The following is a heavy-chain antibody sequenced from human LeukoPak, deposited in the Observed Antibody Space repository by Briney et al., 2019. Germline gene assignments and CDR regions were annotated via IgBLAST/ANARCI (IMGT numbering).Heavy chain of an antibody. V-gene: IGHV4-34*01. CDR1: GGSFSGYY. D-gene: IGHD6-13*01. Sequence: PSETLSLTCAVYGGSFSGYYWSWIRQPPGKGLEWIGEINHSGSTNYNPSLKSRVTISVDTSKNQFSLKLSSVTAADTAVYYCAREHGYSSSWGQGTLVTVSS. CDR3: AREHGYSSS. CDR2: INHSGST. J-gene: IGHJ4*02.